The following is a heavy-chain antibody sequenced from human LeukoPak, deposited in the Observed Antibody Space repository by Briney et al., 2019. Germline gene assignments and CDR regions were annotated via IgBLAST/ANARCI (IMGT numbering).Heavy chain of an antibody. CDR1: GDSISSYY. V-gene: IGHV4-59*01. CDR2: IYYNGST. J-gene: IGHJ4*02. CDR3: AKATVGFDY. D-gene: IGHD4-23*01. Sequence: SETLSLTCTVSGDSISSYYWSWIRQPPGKGLEWIGYIYYNGSTTYNPSLKSRITISVDTSKNQFSLKLSSVTAADTAIYYCAKATVGFDYWGQGTLVTVSS.